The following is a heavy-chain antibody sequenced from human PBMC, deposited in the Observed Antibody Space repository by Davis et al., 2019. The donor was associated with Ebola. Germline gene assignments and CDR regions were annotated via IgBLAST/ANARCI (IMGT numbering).Heavy chain of an antibody. D-gene: IGHD2-2*02. J-gene: IGHJ4*02. CDR2: ISWNSGNT. V-gene: IGHV3-9*01. Sequence: PGGSLRLSCVASGFTFDEYAMHWVRQAPGRGLEWVSAISWNSGNTGYADFVKGRFTISRDNAKNSLYLQMNSLRPEDTAFYYCAKSGCGNTKCYINYWGQGALVTVSS. CDR1: GFTFDEYA. CDR3: AKSGCGNTKCYINY.